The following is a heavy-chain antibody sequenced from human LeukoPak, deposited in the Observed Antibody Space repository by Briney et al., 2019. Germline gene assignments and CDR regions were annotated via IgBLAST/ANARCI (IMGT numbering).Heavy chain of an antibody. CDR2: MNPNSGNT. CDR1: GYTFTSYD. D-gene: IGHD7-27*01. CDR3: ALRRTEEAATRGSDNWFDP. Sequence: ASVKVSCKASGYTFTSYDINWVRQATGQGLEWMGWMNPNSGNTGYAQKFQGRVTITRNTSISTAYMELSSLRSEDTAVYYCALRRTEEAATRGSDNWFDPWGQGTLVTVSS. J-gene: IGHJ5*02. V-gene: IGHV1-8*03.